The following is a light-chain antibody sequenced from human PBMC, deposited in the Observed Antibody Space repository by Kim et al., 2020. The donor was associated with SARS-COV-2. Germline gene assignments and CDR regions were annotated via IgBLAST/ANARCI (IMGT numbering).Light chain of an antibody. V-gene: IGKV3D-15*01. CDR2: DAS. CDR3: QQYDVWPRT. J-gene: IGKJ1*01. CDR1: QSVGGN. Sequence: VPRGETSTPPCRASQSVGGNLVWYQQKPVQAPRLLIYDASKRPTGIPARFSGSGSGTEFTLTIDSLQSEDFAVYYCQQYDVWPRTFGQGTKVDIK.